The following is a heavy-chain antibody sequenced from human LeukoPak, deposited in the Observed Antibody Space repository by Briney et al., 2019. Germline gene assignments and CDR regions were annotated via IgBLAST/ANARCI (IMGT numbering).Heavy chain of an antibody. V-gene: IGHV3-7*01. CDR2: IKEDGSEK. CDR1: GFTFSRYW. Sequence: GGSPRLSCAASGFTFSRYWMTWVRQAPGKGLEWVANIKEDGSEKYYVDSVKGRFTISRDNAKNALYLQMNSLRAEDTAMYYCARNYYSTYYYAYYMDVWGKGTTVTVSS. J-gene: IGHJ6*03. D-gene: IGHD3-10*01. CDR3: ARNYYSTYYYAYYMDV.